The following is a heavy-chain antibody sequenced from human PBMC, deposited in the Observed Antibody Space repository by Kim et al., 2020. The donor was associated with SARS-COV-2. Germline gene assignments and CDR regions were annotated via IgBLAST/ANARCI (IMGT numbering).Heavy chain of an antibody. J-gene: IGHJ4*02. D-gene: IGHD3-3*01. V-gene: IGHV4-34*01. CDR2: INHSGST. CDR1: GGSFSGYY. CDR3: ARSGPSWSGYRDY. Sequence: SETLSLTCAVYGGSFSGYYWSWIRQPPGKGLEWIGEINHSGSTNYNPSLKSRVTISVDTSKNQFSLKLSSVTAADTAVYYCARSGPSWSGYRDYWGQGTLVTVSS.